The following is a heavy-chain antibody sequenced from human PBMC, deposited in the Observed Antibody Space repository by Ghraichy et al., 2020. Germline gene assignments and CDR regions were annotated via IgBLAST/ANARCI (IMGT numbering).Heavy chain of an antibody. V-gene: IGHV3-72*01. CDR2: TRDKAKSYTT. CDR1: GFTFSDHY. D-gene: IGHD6-13*01. J-gene: IGHJ6*02. Sequence: GGSLRLSCAASGFTFSDHYIDWVRQAPGKGLEWVGRTRDKAKSYTTEYAASVKGRSTISRDDSKNSLYLQMNSLQTEDTAVYFCARGGSAAAGTGYFFGMDVWGQGTTVTVSS. CDR3: ARGGSAAAGTGYFFGMDV.